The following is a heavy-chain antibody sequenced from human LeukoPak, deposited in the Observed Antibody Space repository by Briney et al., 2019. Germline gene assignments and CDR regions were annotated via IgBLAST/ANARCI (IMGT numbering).Heavy chain of an antibody. D-gene: IGHD3-10*01. CDR1: GFTFSSYG. Sequence: GGSLRLSCAASGFTFSSYGMHWVRQAPGKGLEWVAVIWYDGSNKYYADSVKGRFTISRDNSKNTLYLQMNSLRAEDTAVYYXXXXXXXXXXXXXXGDYYYYGMDVWGQGTTVTVSS. V-gene: IGHV3-33*01. CDR3: XXXXXXXXXXXXXGDYYYYGMDV. J-gene: IGHJ6*02. CDR2: IWYDGSNK.